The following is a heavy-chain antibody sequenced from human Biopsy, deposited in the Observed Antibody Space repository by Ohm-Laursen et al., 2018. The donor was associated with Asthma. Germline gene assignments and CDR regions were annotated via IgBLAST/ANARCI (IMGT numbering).Heavy chain of an antibody. J-gene: IGHJ5*02. CDR2: INPNSGNT. CDR1: GYTFNAYY. D-gene: IGHD2-15*01. CDR3: ARDRGYCSGGTCPSWFDP. Sequence: ASVKVSCKASGYTFNAYYIHWVRQAPGQEFEWMGRINPNSGNTHYAHKFQGRVTVTRDRSISTAYMELSGLRSDDTAVYYCARDRGYCSGGTCPSWFDPWGQGTLVTVSS. V-gene: IGHV1-2*06.